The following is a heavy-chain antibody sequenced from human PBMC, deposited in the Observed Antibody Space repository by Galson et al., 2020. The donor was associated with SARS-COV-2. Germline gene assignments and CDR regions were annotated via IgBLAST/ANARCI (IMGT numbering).Heavy chain of an antibody. D-gene: IGHD3-22*01. V-gene: IGHV1-24*01. CDR1: GYTLTELS. Sequence: ASVTVSCKVSGYTLTELSMHWVRQAPGKGLEWTGGFDPEDGETIYAQKFQGRVTMTEDTSTDTAYMERSSLRSEDTAVYYCSTDFAYYDSSGYYYGVGYWGQGTLVTVSS. CDR2: FDPEDGET. J-gene: IGHJ4*02. CDR3: STDFAYYDSSGYYYGVGY.